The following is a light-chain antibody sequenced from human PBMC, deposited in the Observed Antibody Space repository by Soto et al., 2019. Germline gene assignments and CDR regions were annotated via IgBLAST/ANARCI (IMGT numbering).Light chain of an antibody. J-gene: IGLJ1*01. CDR2: VAN. V-gene: IGLV1-40*01. Sequence: QSVLTQPPSVSGAPGQRVSISCTGSTSNIGAPYDVHWYQHLLGTAPKLLIYVANNRPSGVPDRFSGSKSVTSASLAITRLQSEDEADYYCQSYDISLHNYVFPTESNVSVL. CDR3: QSYDISLHNYV. CDR1: TSNIGAPYD.